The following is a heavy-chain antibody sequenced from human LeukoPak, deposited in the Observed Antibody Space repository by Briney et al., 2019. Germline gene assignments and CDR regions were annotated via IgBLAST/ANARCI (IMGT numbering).Heavy chain of an antibody. Sequence: GASVKVSCKASGYTFTGYYMHWVRQAPGQGLEWMGWINPNSGGTNYAQKFQGWVTMTRDTSISTAYMELSRLRSDDTAAYYCATDCSSTSCYNVDAFDIWGQGTMVTVSS. J-gene: IGHJ3*02. V-gene: IGHV1-2*04. CDR3: ATDCSSTSCYNVDAFDI. D-gene: IGHD2-2*02. CDR1: GYTFTGYY. CDR2: INPNSGGT.